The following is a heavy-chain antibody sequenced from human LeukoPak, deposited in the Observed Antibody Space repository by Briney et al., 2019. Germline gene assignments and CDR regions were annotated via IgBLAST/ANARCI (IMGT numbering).Heavy chain of an antibody. J-gene: IGHJ5*02. CDR1: GGSISSGGYY. Sequence: SETLSLTCTVSGGSISSGGYYWSWICQHAGKGLEWIGYISHSGSTYYNPSLKSRVTISVDTSKDNFSLRLTSVTAADTAVYYCARDLWFGEYNWFDPWGQGTLVTVSS. D-gene: IGHD3-10*01. V-gene: IGHV4-31*03. CDR3: ARDLWFGEYNWFDP. CDR2: ISHSGST.